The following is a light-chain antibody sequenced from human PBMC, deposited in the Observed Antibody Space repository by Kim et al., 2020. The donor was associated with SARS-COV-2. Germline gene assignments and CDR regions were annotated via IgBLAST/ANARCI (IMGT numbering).Light chain of an antibody. CDR3: QSADSSGTYVI. CDR2: KDS. J-gene: IGLJ2*01. Sequence: PGQTARITCSGDALPKQYAYWYHQKPGQAPFLVIYKDSERPSGIPERFSGSSSGTAVTLTISGVQAEDEADYYCQSADSSGTYVIFGGGTQLTVL. CDR1: ALPKQY. V-gene: IGLV3-25*03.